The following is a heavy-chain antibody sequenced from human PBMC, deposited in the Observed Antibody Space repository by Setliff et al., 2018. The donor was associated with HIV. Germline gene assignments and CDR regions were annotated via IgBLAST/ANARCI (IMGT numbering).Heavy chain of an antibody. J-gene: IGHJ4*02. CDR3: AKDHDYGDYILDY. CDR1: GFTFSSHG. Sequence: PGGSLRLSCITSGFTFSSHGMQWVRQAPGKGLEWVAFIRSDGSNTYYADSVKGRFTISRDNSKNTLYLQMNSLRVEDTAVYYCAKDHDYGDYILDYWGRGTLVTVSS. V-gene: IGHV3-30*02. CDR2: IRSDGSNT. D-gene: IGHD4-17*01.